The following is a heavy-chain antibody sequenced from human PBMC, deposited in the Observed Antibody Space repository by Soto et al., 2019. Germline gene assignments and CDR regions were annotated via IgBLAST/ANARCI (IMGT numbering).Heavy chain of an antibody. CDR3: ARGSRTHNWFDP. Sequence: ASVKVSCKASGYTFTSYDINWVRQATGQGLEWMGWMNPNSGNTGYAQKFQGRVTMTRNTSISTAYMELSSLRSEDTAVYYCARGSRTHNWFDPWGQGTLVTVSS. CDR1: GYTFTSYD. CDR2: MNPNSGNT. V-gene: IGHV1-8*01. J-gene: IGHJ5*02.